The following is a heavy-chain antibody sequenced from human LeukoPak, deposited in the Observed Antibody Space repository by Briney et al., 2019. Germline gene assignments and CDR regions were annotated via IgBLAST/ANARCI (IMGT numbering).Heavy chain of an antibody. CDR1: GFTFSSYG. Sequence: GRSLRLSCAASGFTFSSYGMHWVRQAPGKGLEWVAVIWYDGSNKYYADSVKGRFTISRDNSKNTLYLQMNSLRAEDTAVYYCARASSLHYYGSGSYYTGPIDIWGQGTMVTVSS. D-gene: IGHD3-10*01. V-gene: IGHV3-33*01. CDR2: IWYDGSNK. J-gene: IGHJ3*02. CDR3: ARASSLHYYGSGSYYTGPIDI.